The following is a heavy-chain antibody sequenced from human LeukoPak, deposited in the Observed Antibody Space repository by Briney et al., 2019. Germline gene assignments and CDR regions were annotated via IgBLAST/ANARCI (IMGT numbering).Heavy chain of an antibody. V-gene: IGHV3-64D*09. CDR1: GCTFSSFA. Sequence: GGSLRLSCSASGCTFSSFAMHWVRQAPGKGLQYVSAISNNGGSTYYADSVMGRFTISRDNSKNTLYLQMSSLRAEDTAVYYCVKDRTGGYFDSWGQGTLVTVSS. CDR3: VKDRTGGYFDS. J-gene: IGHJ4*02. CDR2: ISNNGGST. D-gene: IGHD1-14*01.